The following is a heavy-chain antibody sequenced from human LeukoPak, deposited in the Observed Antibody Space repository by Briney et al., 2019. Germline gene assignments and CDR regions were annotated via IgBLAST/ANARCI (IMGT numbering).Heavy chain of an antibody. J-gene: IGHJ6*03. Sequence: GGSLRLSCAASGFTFSSYGMHWVRQAPGKGLEWVAFIRYDGSNKYYADSVKGRFTISRDNSKNTLYLQMNSLRDEDTAVYYCATDYPDYYYYMDVWGKGTTVTISS. CDR2: IRYDGSNK. V-gene: IGHV3-30*02. CDR1: GFTFSSYG. CDR3: ATDYPDYYYYMDV. D-gene: IGHD4-11*01.